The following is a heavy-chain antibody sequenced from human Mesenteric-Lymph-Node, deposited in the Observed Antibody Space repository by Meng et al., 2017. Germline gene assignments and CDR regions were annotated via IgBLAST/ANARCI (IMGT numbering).Heavy chain of an antibody. D-gene: IGHD5/OR15-5a*01. V-gene: IGHV3-23*01. J-gene: IGHJ4*02. CDR2: STGGGRNT. CDR1: AFTFSTFD. Sequence: EVQVFESGGGLVQPGWSLILSGAASAFTFSTFDMSWVRQAPGKGLEWVSTSTGGGRNTYYADSVKGRFTISRDNSKNTLYLQMNSLGAEDTAVYYCAKSLYSVSQTQLDSWGQGTLVTVSS. CDR3: AKSLYSVSQTQLDS.